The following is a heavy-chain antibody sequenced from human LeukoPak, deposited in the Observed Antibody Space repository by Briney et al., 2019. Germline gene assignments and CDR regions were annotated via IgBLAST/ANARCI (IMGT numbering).Heavy chain of an antibody. CDR2: ISYDGSNK. J-gene: IGHJ4*02. V-gene: IGHV3-30*04. Sequence: GRSLRLSCAASGFTFSSYAMHWVRPAPGKGLEWVAVISYDGSNKYYADSVKGRFTTSRDNSKNTLYLQMNSLRADDTAVYYCARGALSGRTSYFDSWGQGTLVTVSS. CDR3: ARGALSGRTSYFDS. CDR1: GFTFSSYA. D-gene: IGHD5-12*01.